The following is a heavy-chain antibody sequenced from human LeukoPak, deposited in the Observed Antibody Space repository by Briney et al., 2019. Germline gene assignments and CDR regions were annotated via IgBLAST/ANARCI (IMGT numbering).Heavy chain of an antibody. CDR2: INHSGST. J-gene: IGHJ6*03. Sequence: PSETLSLTCAVYGGSFSGYYWSWIRQPPGKGLEWIGEINHSGSTNYNPSLKSRVTISVDTSKNQFSLKLSSVTAADTAVYYCARGLRASGWARNPYYYYYYYMDVWGKGTTVTVSS. V-gene: IGHV4-34*01. CDR3: ARGLRASGWARNPYYYYYYYMDV. D-gene: IGHD6-19*01. CDR1: GGSFSGYY.